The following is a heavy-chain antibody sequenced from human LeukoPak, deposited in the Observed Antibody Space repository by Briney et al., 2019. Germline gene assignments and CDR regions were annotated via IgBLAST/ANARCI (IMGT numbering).Heavy chain of an antibody. V-gene: IGHV3-23*01. CDR1: GFSFSDYA. J-gene: IGHJ6*03. CDR2: ISGSGGTT. D-gene: IGHD3-10*01. CDR3: AKVNRDYYGSGSYRRKSYYMDV. Sequence: PGGSLRLSCAASGFSFSDYAMSWVRQAPGKGLEWVSVISGSGGTTYYADSVKGRFTISRDNSKNTVFLQMNSLSADDTAVYYCAKVNRDYYGSGSYRRKSYYMDVWGKGTTVTVSS.